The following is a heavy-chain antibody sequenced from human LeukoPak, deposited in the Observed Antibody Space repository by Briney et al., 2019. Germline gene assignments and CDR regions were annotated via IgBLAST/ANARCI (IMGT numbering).Heavy chain of an antibody. Sequence: GGSLRLSCSASGFSFSDYWMHWVRQAPGKGLVWVSRINSDGSRTTYADSVKGRFTTSRDNAKNTLYLQMNSLRTEDTAVYYCARPETQYSSGLDGFDIWGQGTMVTVSS. D-gene: IGHD6-19*01. V-gene: IGHV3-74*01. CDR3: ARPETQYSSGLDGFDI. J-gene: IGHJ3*02. CDR2: INSDGSRT. CDR1: GFSFSDYW.